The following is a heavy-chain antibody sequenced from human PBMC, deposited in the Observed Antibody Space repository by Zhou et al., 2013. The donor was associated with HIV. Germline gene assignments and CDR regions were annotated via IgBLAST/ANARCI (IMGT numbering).Heavy chain of an antibody. CDR3: AREEMATIHAFDI. CDR2: ISSYRGHT. CDR1: GGTFSTYA. Sequence: QVHLVQSGAEMKKPGSSVKVSCKASGGTFSTYAFSWVRQAPGQGLEWMGWISSYRGHTNYAQKLQGRVSVTTDTSTSTAYMELSSLRSEDTAVYYCAREEMATIHAFDIWGQGTMVTVSS. J-gene: IGHJ3*02. V-gene: IGHV1-18*01. D-gene: IGHD5-12*01.